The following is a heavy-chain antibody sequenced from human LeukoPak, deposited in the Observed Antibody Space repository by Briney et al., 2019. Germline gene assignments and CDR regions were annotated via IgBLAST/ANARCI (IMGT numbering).Heavy chain of an antibody. CDR1: GGSIRSSYYY. CDR3: ARDSSGYYRRFDY. J-gene: IGHJ4*02. Sequence: KSSETLSLTCTVSGGSIRSSYYYWGWIRQPPGKGLEWIGYIYYSGSTNYNPSLKSRVTISVDTSKNQFSLKLSSVTAADTAVYYCARDSSGYYRRFDYWGQGTLVTVSS. D-gene: IGHD3-22*01. V-gene: IGHV4-61*01. CDR2: IYYSGST.